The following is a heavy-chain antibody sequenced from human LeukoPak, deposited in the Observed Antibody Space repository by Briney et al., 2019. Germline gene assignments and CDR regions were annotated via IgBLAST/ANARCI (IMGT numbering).Heavy chain of an antibody. CDR1: GFTFSRYG. Sequence: GGSLRLSCAASGFTFSRYGMHWVRQAPGKGLEWVAVISYDGSNKYYADSVKGRFTISRDNSKNTLYLQMNSLGAEDTAVYYCAKDREGIWGQGTMVTVSS. CDR3: AKDREGI. V-gene: IGHV3-30*18. CDR2: ISYDGSNK. J-gene: IGHJ3*02. D-gene: IGHD1-26*01.